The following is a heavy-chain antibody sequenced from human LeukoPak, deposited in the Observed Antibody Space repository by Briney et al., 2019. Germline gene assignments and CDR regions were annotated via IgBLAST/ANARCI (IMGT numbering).Heavy chain of an antibody. Sequence: SETLSLTCTVSGGSISSYYWSWIRQPPGKGLEGIGYIYYSGSNNYNPSLKSRVNTSVDTSKNQFYMKLGSVTAADTAVYYCARGAIRTDYYYDSSGYDPDAFDIWGQGTMVTVSS. V-gene: IGHV4-59*01. CDR1: GGSISSYY. J-gene: IGHJ3*02. CDR2: IYYSGSN. D-gene: IGHD3-22*01. CDR3: ARGAIRTDYYYDSSGYDPDAFDI.